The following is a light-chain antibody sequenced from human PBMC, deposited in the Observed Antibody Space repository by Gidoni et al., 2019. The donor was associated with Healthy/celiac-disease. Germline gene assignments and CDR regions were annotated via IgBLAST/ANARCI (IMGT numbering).Light chain of an antibody. CDR2: DVS. Sequence: QSALTQPRSVSRSPGQSVTISCTGTSSAVGGYNYVSWYQQHPGKAPKLMIYDVSKRPSGVPDRFSGSRSGNTASLTISGLQAEDEAEYYCCSYAGRYTSVVFGGGTKLTVL. CDR3: CSYAGRYTSVV. CDR1: SSAVGGYNY. J-gene: IGLJ2*01. V-gene: IGLV2-11*01.